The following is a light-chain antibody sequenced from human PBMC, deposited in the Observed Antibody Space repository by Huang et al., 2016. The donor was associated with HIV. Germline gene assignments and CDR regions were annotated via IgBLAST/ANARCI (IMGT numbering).Light chain of an antibody. V-gene: IGKV1-39*01. Sequence: DIQMTQSPASLSASVGDRVTINGRATQSISNYVNWYQQKPGKAPTLLIYGASTLKSGVPSRFSGSGSGTDFTLTISSLQPEDFTTYYCQQSYNTPPTFGQGTKVEI. CDR1: QSISNY. J-gene: IGKJ1*01. CDR3: QQSYNTPPT. CDR2: GAS.